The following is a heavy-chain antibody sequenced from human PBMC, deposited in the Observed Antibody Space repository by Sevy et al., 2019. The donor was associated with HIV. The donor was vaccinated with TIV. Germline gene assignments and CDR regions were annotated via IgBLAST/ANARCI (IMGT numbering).Heavy chain of an antibody. CDR1: GGSIGRSSYD. V-gene: IGHV4-61*05. CDR3: ARAPPVRSGDDSLNWFAP. D-gene: IGHD5-12*01. CDR2: IHYTGNT. Sequence: SETLSLTCTVSGGSIGRSSYDWGCIRQSPGKGLEWIGYIHYTGNTKYNPSLESRVTISVDTSKNQFSLKLSSVTAADTAIYYCARAPPVRSGDDSLNWFAPWGQGTLVTVSS. J-gene: IGHJ5*02.